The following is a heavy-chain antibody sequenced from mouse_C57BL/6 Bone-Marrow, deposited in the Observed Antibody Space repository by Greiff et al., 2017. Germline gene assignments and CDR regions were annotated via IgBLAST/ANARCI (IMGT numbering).Heavy chain of an antibody. CDR3: ARIAIYYFGLFDY. J-gene: IGHJ2*01. D-gene: IGHD1-1*01. CDR2: IWWDDDK. Sequence: QVTLKESGPGILQPSQTLSLTCSFSGFSLSTFGMGVGWIRQPSGKGLEWLAHIWWDDDKYYNPALKSRLTISNDTSKNQVFLKIANVDTADTATYFCARIAIYYFGLFDYWGQGTTLPVSS. V-gene: IGHV8-8*01. CDR1: GFSLSTFGMG.